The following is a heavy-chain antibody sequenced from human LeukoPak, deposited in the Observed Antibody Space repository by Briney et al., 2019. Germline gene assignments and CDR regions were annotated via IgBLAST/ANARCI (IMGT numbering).Heavy chain of an antibody. Sequence: SETLSLTCTASGGSISTYYWSWIRQPPGKGLEWMGYIYYSGSNNYNPSRKSRVTISVDTSKDQFSLTLSSLTATDTAVYYCARATNYYDSSGYYPRPHFDYWGRGTLVTVSS. CDR3: ARATNYYDSSGYYPRPHFDY. CDR1: GGSISTYY. CDR2: IYYSGSN. J-gene: IGHJ4*02. V-gene: IGHV4-59*01. D-gene: IGHD3-22*01.